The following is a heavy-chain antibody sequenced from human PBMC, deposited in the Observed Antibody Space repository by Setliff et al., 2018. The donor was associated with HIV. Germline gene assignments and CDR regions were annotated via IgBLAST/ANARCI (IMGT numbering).Heavy chain of an antibody. CDR3: ARHDITLVRGLV. D-gene: IGHD3-10*01. Sequence: KTSETLSLTCSVSGGSLSSGSHYCTWLRQAAGKGLEWIGHFYTSGTTNYNPSLESRVTISVDTSKNQFSLKVNSVTAADTAVYYCARHDITLVRGLVWGQGTTVTVSS. CDR1: GGSLSSGSHY. J-gene: IGHJ6*02. V-gene: IGHV4-61*09. CDR2: FYTSGTT.